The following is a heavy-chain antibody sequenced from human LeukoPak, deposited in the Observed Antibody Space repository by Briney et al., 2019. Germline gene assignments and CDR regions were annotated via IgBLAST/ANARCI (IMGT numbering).Heavy chain of an antibody. CDR3: AVGGSGLSRSFDY. D-gene: IGHD6-19*01. J-gene: IGHJ4*02. Sequence: ASVKVSCKASGYTFTSYYIHWVRQARGQGLEWMGIINTSGGSTSYAQKFQGRVTMTRDTSTSTVYMELTSLRSEDTAVYYCAVGGSGLSRSFDYWGQGTLVTVSS. V-gene: IGHV1-46*01. CDR1: GYTFTSYY. CDR2: INTSGGST.